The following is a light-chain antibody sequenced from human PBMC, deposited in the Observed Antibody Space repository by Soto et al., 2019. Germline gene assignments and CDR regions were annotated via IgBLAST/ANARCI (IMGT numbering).Light chain of an antibody. CDR3: QQSYSTPLT. CDR2: AAS. V-gene: IGKV1-39*01. CDR1: QSISSY. Sequence: ESPMTQSGCSLSASVGDRVTITCRASQSISSYLNWYLQRPWKASKLLFSAASSLQSGVPSRFSGSGSGTDFTLTISSLQPEDFATYYCQQSYSTPLTFGGGTKV. J-gene: IGKJ4*01.